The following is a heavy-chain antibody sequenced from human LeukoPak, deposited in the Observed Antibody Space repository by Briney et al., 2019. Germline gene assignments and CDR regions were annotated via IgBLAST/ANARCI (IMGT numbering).Heavy chain of an antibody. Sequence: GGSLRLSCAASGFTFSSYGMHWVRQAPGKGLEWVAVISYDGSNKYYADSVKGRFTISRDNSKNTLYLQMNSLRAEDTAVYYCASYYDSSGLRDWYFDRWGRGTLVTVSS. D-gene: IGHD3-22*01. CDR1: GFTFSSYG. J-gene: IGHJ2*01. CDR2: ISYDGSNK. V-gene: IGHV3-30*03. CDR3: ASYYDSSGLRDWYFDR.